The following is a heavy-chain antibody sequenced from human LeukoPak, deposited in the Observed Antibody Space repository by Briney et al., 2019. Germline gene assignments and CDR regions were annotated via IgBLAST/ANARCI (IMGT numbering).Heavy chain of an antibody. J-gene: IGHJ3*02. V-gene: IGHV3-23*01. CDR3: ARFNRGSGSLAFDI. CDR1: GFTFSSYA. Sequence: PGGSLRLSCAASGFTFSSYAMSWVRQAPGKGLEWVSAISGSGGSAYYADSVKGRFTISRDNSKNTLYLQMNSLRAEDTAVYYCARFNRGSGSLAFDIWDQGTMVTVSS. CDR2: ISGSGGSA. D-gene: IGHD3-3*01.